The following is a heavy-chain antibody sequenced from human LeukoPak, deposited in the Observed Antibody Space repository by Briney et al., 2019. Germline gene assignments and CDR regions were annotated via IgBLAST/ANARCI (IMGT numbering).Heavy chain of an antibody. CDR1: GGPVSGYY. V-gene: IGHV4-59*02. CDR3: ARDRGSGGGFDY. D-gene: IGHD2-15*01. Sequence: SETLSLTCTVSGGPVSGYYWSWIRQPPGKGLEWIAYISYSGSTNYNPSLKNRVTISRDTSKNQLSLKLSSVTAADTAVYYCARDRGSGGGFDYWGQGTLVTVSS. J-gene: IGHJ4*02. CDR2: ISYSGST.